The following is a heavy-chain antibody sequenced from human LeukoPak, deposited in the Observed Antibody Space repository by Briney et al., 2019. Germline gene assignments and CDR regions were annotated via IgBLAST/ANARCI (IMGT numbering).Heavy chain of an antibody. J-gene: IGHJ4*02. CDR3: ARPNHGSGSYYFDY. CDR1: RYTFTSYG. CDR2: ISAYNGNT. Sequence: GASVKVSCKASRYTFTSYGISWVRQAPGQGLEGMGWISAYNGNTNYAQKLQGRDTMTTDTSTSTAYTELRSLRSDDTAVYYCARPNHGSGSYYFDYWGQGTLVTVSS. D-gene: IGHD3-10*01. V-gene: IGHV1-18*01.